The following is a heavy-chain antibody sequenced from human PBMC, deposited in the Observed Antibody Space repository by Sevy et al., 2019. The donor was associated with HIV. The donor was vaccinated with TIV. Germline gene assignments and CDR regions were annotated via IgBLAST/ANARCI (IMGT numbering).Heavy chain of an antibody. V-gene: IGHV3-30-3*01. D-gene: IGHD3-10*01. J-gene: IGHJ6*02. CDR1: GFTFSAYA. Sequence: GGSLRLSCAASGFTFSAYAVHWVRQAPGKGLEWVAVISHDGNKADYAHSVRGRFTLSSDNSKKTLFLQMNGLRTDDTGLYYCAGDKGSEFYYCMDVWGQGTTVTVSS. CDR3: AGDKGSEFYYCMDV. CDR2: ISHDGNKA.